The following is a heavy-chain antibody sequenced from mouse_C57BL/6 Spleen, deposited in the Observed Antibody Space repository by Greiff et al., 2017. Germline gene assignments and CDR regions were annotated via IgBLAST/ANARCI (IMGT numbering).Heavy chain of an antibody. CDR1: GFNIQDYY. CDR2: IAPEDGET. V-gene: IGHV14-2*01. CDR3: ARDYYDWNIDY. D-gene: IGHD2-4*01. Sequence: VQLKQSGAELVKPGASVKLSCTASGFNIQDYYMHWVKQRTEQGLEWIGRIAPEDGETKSAPKFQGKATITADTAANTAYLQLSSLTSEDSAVNYCARDYYDWNIDYRGQGTTRTDSS. J-gene: IGHJ2*01.